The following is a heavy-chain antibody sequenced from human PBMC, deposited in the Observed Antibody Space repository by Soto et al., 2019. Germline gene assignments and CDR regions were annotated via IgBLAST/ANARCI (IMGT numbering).Heavy chain of an antibody. CDR2: ISAHNGNT. V-gene: IGHV1-18*01. Sequence: QVHLVQSGAEVKNPGASVKVSCKGSGYDFTTYGITWVRQAPGQGLEWMAWISAHNGNTNYAPNLQGRVTVTRDTSTSTAYIELRSLRSDDTAVYYCARGRYGDYWGQGALSPSPQ. CDR1: GYDFTTYG. J-gene: IGHJ4*02. CDR3: ARGRYGDY. D-gene: IGHD1-1*01.